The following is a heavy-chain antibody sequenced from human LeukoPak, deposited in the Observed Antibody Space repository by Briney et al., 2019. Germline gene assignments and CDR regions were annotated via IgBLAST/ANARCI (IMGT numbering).Heavy chain of an antibody. Sequence: GGSLRLSCAASGFTFSSYGIHWVRQAPGKGLEWVAFIRYDGTNKFYVDSVKGRFTISRDNSKNTLYLQMNSLGAEDTAVYYCAIDSGGGYYYFDYWGQGTLVTVSS. CDR3: AIDSGGGYYYFDY. CDR1: GFTFSSYG. CDR2: IRYDGTNK. D-gene: IGHD3-10*01. J-gene: IGHJ4*02. V-gene: IGHV3-30*02.